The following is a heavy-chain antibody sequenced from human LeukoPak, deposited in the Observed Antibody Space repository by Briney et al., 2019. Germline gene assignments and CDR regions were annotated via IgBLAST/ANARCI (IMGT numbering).Heavy chain of an antibody. J-gene: IGHJ5*02. Sequence: PGRSLRLSCEASGFTFRSYAMPWVRQAPGKGLEWVAVISYDGSNKYYKDAVKGRFTISRDNSKNTLYLQMNSLRAEDTAVYYCARDKLLEYGNWFDPWGQGTLVSVSS. V-gene: IGHV3-30-3*01. CDR3: ARDKLLEYGNWFDP. CDR1: GFTFRSYA. CDR2: ISYDGSNK. D-gene: IGHD4/OR15-4a*01.